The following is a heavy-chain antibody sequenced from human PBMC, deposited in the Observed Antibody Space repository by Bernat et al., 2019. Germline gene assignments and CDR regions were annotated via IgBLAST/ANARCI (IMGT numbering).Heavy chain of an antibody. CDR2: IYYSGST. V-gene: IGHV4-39*01. CDR3: ARHGGPGSGSGLRGY. CDR1: ISSSSYY. Sequence: ISSSSYYWGWIRQPPGKGLEWIGSIYYSGSTYYNPSLKSRVTISVDTSKNQFSLKLSSVTAADTAVYYCARHGGPGSGSGLRGYWG. D-gene: IGHD3-10*01. J-gene: IGHJ4*01.